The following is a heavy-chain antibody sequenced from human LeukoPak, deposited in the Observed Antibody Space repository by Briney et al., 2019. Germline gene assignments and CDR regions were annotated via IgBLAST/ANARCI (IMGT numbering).Heavy chain of an antibody. Sequence: SETLSLTCTVSGGSISSYDWSWIRQPAGKGLEWIGRIYTSGSTKYNPSLKSRVTMSLDTSKKQFSLKLSSVTATDTAVYYCARDRAGGLRFVEWLSAFDYWGQGTLVTVSS. D-gene: IGHD3-3*01. CDR2: IYTSGST. CDR1: GGSISSYD. CDR3: ARDRAGGLRFVEWLSAFDY. V-gene: IGHV4-4*07. J-gene: IGHJ4*02.